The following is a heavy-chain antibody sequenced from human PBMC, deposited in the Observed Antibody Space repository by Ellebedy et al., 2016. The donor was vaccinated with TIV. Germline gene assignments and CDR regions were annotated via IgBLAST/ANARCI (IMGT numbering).Heavy chain of an antibody. V-gene: IGHV4-30-2*01. CDR1: GGSISSGGDS. Sequence: SETLSLXCDVSGGSISSGGDSWNWVRQAPGKGLEWIAYIYPTGSAFYNPSLRSRVVISLDKSRNNFSLKLHSVTAADTAVYYCARQTGDYGGYRSPGPYYYWVDPWGQGLLVTVSS. J-gene: IGHJ5*02. CDR3: ARQTGDYGGYRSPGPYYYWVDP. CDR2: IYPTGSA. D-gene: IGHD4-23*01.